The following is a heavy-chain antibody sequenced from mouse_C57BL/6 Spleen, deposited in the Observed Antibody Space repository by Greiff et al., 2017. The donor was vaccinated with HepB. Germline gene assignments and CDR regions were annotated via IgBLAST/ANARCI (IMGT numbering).Heavy chain of an antibody. Sequence: VQLQQPGAELVKPGASVKLSCKASGYTFTSYWMHWVKQRPGQGLEWIGMIHPNSGSTNYNEKFKSKATLTVDKSSSTAYMQLSSLTSEDSAVYYCARWITTVVEVDYWGQGTTLTVSS. CDR2: IHPNSGST. V-gene: IGHV1-64*01. J-gene: IGHJ2*01. CDR3: ARWITTVVEVDY. D-gene: IGHD1-1*01. CDR1: GYTFTSYW.